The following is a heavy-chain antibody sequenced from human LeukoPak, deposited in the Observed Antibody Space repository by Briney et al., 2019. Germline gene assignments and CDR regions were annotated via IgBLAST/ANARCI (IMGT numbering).Heavy chain of an antibody. Sequence: GGSLRLSCAASGFTFSSYWMSWVRQAPGKGLEWVANIKQDGSEKYYVDSVKGRFTISRDNAKNSLYLQMNSLRAEDTAVYYCARETTAGYSSSWYPWSGYYGMDVWGQGTTVTVSS. J-gene: IGHJ6*02. CDR1: GFTFSSYW. CDR2: IKQDGSEK. CDR3: ARETTAGYSSSWYPWSGYYGMDV. V-gene: IGHV3-7*01. D-gene: IGHD6-13*01.